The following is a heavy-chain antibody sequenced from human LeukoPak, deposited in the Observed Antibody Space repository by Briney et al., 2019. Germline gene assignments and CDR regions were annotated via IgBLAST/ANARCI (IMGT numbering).Heavy chain of an antibody. CDR2: ISWNSGSI. CDR3: AKDGYGSGSYYNGYFDY. J-gene: IGHJ4*02. CDR1: GFTFDDYA. D-gene: IGHD3-10*01. Sequence: GGSLRLSCAASGFTFDDYAMHWVRQAPGKGLEWVSGISWNSGSIGYADSVKGRFTISRDNAKNSLYLQMNSLRAEDMALYYCAKDGYGSGSYYNGYFDYWGQGTLVTVSS. V-gene: IGHV3-9*03.